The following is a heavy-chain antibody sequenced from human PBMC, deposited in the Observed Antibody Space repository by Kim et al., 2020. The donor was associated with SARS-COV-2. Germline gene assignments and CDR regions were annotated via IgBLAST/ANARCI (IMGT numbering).Heavy chain of an antibody. D-gene: IGHD2-8*01. CDR1: GFTFSSYA. J-gene: IGHJ4*02. CDR3: AKRGPYCTNGVCYKGGDRGSFDY. V-gene: IGHV3-23*01. CDR2: ISGSGGST. Sequence: GGSLRLSCAASGFTFSSYAMSWVRQAPGKGLEWVSAISGSGGSTYYADSVKGRFTISRDNSKNTLYLQMNSLRAEDTAVYYCAKRGPYCTNGVCYKGGDRGSFDYWGQGTLVTVSS.